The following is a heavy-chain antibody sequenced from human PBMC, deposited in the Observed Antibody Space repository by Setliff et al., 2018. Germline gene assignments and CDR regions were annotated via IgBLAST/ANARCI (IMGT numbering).Heavy chain of an antibody. V-gene: IGHV4-30-4*08. CDR3: ARTPAAGTGDAFDI. CDR2: ISNSGST. Sequence: SETLSLTCTVSGGSGDYYWSWIRQPPGKGLEWIGYISNSGSTYYKSSLKSRLTISIDTSKSQFSLKLGSVTAADAAMYYCARTPAAGTGDAFDIWGQGTMVTVSS. CDR1: GGSGDYY. D-gene: IGHD6-13*01. J-gene: IGHJ3*02.